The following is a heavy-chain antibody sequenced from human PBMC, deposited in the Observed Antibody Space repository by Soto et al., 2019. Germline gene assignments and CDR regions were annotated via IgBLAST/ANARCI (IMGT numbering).Heavy chain of an antibody. J-gene: IGHJ2*01. CDR3: GRLNPPGCSCWYPAWYCDL. Sequence: QVQLQESGPGLVKPSETLSLTCTVSGGSISSYSWSWIRQPPGTGLEWIGYIYYSGSTNYHPSLYSRATISVDPSKINSSLELNSVTAADAAVYDWGRLNPPGCSCWYPAWYCDLGGRGTLVTVSS. CDR1: GGSISSYS. V-gene: IGHV4-59*08. D-gene: IGHD6-13*01. CDR2: IYYSGST.